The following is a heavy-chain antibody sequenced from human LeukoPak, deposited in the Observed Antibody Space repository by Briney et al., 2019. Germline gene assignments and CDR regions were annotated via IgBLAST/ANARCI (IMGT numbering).Heavy chain of an antibody. J-gene: IGHJ4*02. D-gene: IGHD6-13*01. Sequence: PGGSLRLSCAASGFTFSDYYMGWIRQAPGKGLEWVSYISGSGSTIFYADSVKGRFTISRDNTKNSLYLQMNGLRAEDTAVYYCAKERRVAATGLFDYWGQGTLVTVSS. CDR1: GFTFSDYY. CDR2: ISGSGSTI. CDR3: AKERRVAATGLFDY. V-gene: IGHV3-11*01.